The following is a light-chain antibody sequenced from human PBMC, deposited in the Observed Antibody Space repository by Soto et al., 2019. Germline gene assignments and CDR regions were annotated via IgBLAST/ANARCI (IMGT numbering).Light chain of an antibody. V-gene: IGKV1-9*01. Sequence: DIQLTQSPSFLSASVGDRVTITCRASQGISSYLAWYQQKPGKAPNLLIYAASTLQSGVPSSFSGSGYGTEFTLTISSLQPEDFATYSCQQLSSYPITFGQATRLEIK. CDR2: AAS. J-gene: IGKJ5*01. CDR3: QQLSSYPIT. CDR1: QGISSY.